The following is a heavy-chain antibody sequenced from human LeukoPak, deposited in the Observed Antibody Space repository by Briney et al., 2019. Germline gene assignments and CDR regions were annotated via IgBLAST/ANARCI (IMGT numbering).Heavy chain of an antibody. J-gene: IGHJ5*02. CDR3: ARTVGATWRWFDP. Sequence: GGSLRLSCAASGFTFSDYGVNWVRQTPGKGLEWVSSISRTGTHIFYSDSVKGRFTVSRDNAKNSVFLQMNGLGAEDTAVYYCARTVGATWRWFDPWGQGTLVTVSS. CDR1: GFTFSDYG. V-gene: IGHV3-21*04. CDR2: ISRTGTHI. D-gene: IGHD1-26*01.